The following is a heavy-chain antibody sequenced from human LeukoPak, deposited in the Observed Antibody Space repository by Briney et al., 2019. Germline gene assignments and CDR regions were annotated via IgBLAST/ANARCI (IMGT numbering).Heavy chain of an antibody. V-gene: IGHV4-59*01. D-gene: IGHD3-10*01. CDR3: ARVSMVRGVMGENWFDP. J-gene: IGHJ5*02. Sequence: SETLSLTCTVSGGSISSYYWSWIRQPPGKGLEWIGYIYYSGSTNYNPFLKSRVTISVDTSKNQFSLKLSSVTAADTAVYYCARVSMVRGVMGENWFDPWGQGTLVTVSS. CDR1: GGSISSYY. CDR2: IYYSGST.